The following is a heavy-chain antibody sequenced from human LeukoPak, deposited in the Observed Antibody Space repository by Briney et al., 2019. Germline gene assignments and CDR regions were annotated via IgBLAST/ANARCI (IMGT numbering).Heavy chain of an antibody. Sequence: GGSLRLSCAASGVTFSSYCMRWVRQAPGKWLEWVATINQDGSEKYYVDSVKGRFTISRDNAKNSLYLQMNSPRAEDTAVYYCARDWKHAFDMWGQGTMVTVSS. CDR2: INQDGSEK. J-gene: IGHJ3*02. V-gene: IGHV3-7*01. CDR3: ARDWKHAFDM. CDR1: GVTFSSYC. D-gene: IGHD1-1*01.